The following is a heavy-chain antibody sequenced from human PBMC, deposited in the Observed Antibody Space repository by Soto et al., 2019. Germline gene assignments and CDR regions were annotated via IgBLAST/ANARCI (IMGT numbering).Heavy chain of an antibody. Sequence: QVQLVESGGGEVQPGRSLTISCAASGFTFSTYGMHWVRQTPGKGLEWVAVISYDGTNKFYSDSVKGRFTISRDNFKNARTLQMNSLRADDTAVYSCAKGLQSYGDYDYYCYGMDVWGLGARVTVSS. D-gene: IGHD4-17*01. CDR1: GFTFSTYG. CDR2: ISYDGTNK. J-gene: IGHJ6*02. CDR3: AKGLQSYGDYDYYCYGMDV. V-gene: IGHV3-30*18.